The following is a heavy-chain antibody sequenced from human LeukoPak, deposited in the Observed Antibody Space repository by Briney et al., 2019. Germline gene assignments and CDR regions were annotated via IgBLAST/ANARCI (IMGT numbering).Heavy chain of an antibody. Sequence: SETLSLTCAVYGGSFSGYYWSWIRQPPGKGLEWIGYIYYSGSTNYNPSLKSRVTISVDTSKNQFSLKLSSVTAADTAVYYCASSHYDFWSGYSSYFDYWGQGTLVTVSS. CDR1: GGSFSGYY. CDR3: ASSHYDFWSGYSSYFDY. J-gene: IGHJ4*02. CDR2: IYYSGST. D-gene: IGHD3-3*01. V-gene: IGHV4-59*01.